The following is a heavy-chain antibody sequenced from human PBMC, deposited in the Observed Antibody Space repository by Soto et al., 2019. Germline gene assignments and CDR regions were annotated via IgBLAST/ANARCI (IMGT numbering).Heavy chain of an antibody. CDR1: GFTFSSYA. J-gene: IGHJ4*02. V-gene: IGHV3-30-3*01. D-gene: IGHD6-19*01. Sequence: QVQLVESGGGVVQPGRSLRLSCAAAGFTFSSYAMHWVRQAPGKGLEWVAVISYDGSSKYYADSVKGRFTISRDDSKNTLYLQMNSLRAEDTAVYHCAKDVRGSGWYAVGYWGQGTLVTVSS. CDR2: ISYDGSSK. CDR3: AKDVRGSGWYAVGY.